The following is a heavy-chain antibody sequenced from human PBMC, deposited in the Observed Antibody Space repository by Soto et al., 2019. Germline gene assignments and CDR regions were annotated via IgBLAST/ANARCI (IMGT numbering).Heavy chain of an antibody. D-gene: IGHD1-26*01. CDR2: IRHKADSYTT. J-gene: IGHJ5*01. CDR1: GFTFSDHY. V-gene: IGHV3-72*01. CDR3: VRLWDRWFDS. Sequence: EVQLVESGGGLVQPGGSLRLSCAASGFTFSDHYMEWVRQAPGKGLEWVGRIRHKADSYTTEYAASVKGRFTISRDDSKNSLYLQMNNLKTEYTAVYYCVRLWDRWFDSWGQGTLVTVSS.